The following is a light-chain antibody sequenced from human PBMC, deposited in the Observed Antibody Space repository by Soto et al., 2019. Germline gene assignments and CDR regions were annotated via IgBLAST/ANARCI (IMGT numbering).Light chain of an antibody. J-gene: IGLJ7*01. V-gene: IGLV1-44*01. CDR2: IDD. CDR3: ATWDDSLNAAV. Sequence: QSVLTQPPSLSGTPGQRVTISCSGSTSNIAGNTVHWYQHLPETAPKLLIYIDDQRPSGVPDRFSGSKSGTSASLAISVLQSEDEADYYCATWDDSLNAAVFGGGTQLPVL. CDR1: TSNIAGNT.